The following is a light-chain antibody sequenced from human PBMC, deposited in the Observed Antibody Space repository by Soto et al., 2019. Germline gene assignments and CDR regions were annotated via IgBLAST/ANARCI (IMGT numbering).Light chain of an antibody. J-gene: IGKJ2*01. CDR1: QSVLYSSNNKNY. V-gene: IGKV4-1*01. CDR3: QQYYSPPYT. Sequence: DIVMTQSPDSLAVSLGERATINCKSSQSVLYSSNNKNYLGWYQQKPGQTPKLLIYWASTRDSGVPDRFGGSGCGTDFNLTISSLQAEDVAVYYCQQYYSPPYTFGQGTRLEIK. CDR2: WAS.